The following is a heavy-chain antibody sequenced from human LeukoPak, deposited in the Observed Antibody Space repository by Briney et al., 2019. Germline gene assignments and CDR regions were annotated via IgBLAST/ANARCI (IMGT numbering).Heavy chain of an antibody. CDR3: AKDRGYNWNDEGWFDP. CDR1: GFTFSSYA. CDR2: ISGSGGST. Sequence: GGSLRLSCAASGFTFSSYAMSWVRQAPGKGLEWVSAISGSGGSTYYADSVKGWFTISRDNSKNTLYLQMNSLRAEDTAVYYCAKDRGYNWNDEGWFDPWGQGTLVTVSS. V-gene: IGHV3-23*01. D-gene: IGHD1-1*01. J-gene: IGHJ5*02.